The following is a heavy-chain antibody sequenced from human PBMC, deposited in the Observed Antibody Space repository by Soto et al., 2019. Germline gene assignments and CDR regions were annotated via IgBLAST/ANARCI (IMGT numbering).Heavy chain of an antibody. CDR3: AHTIPGIAVAGPH. CDR2: IYWDDDK. Sequence: TLSLTCTVSGGSISSGDYYWSWIRQPPGKALEWLALIYWDDDKRYSPSLKSRLTITKDTSKNQVVLTMTNMDPVDTATYYCAHTIPGIAVAGPHWGQGTLVTVSS. V-gene: IGHV2-5*08. CDR1: GGSISSGDYY. J-gene: IGHJ4*02. D-gene: IGHD6-19*01.